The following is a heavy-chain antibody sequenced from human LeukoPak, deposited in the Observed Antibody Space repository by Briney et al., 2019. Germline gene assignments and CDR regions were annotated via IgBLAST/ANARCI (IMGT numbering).Heavy chain of an antibody. J-gene: IGHJ4*02. D-gene: IGHD2-15*01. V-gene: IGHV1-8*03. CDR2: MNPNSGNT. CDR1: GYTFTSSD. CDR3: AKAPVTACRGAFCYPFDY. Sequence: ASVKVSCKASGYTFTSSDINWVRQATGQGLEWVGWMNPNSGNTGYAQKFQGRVTITRNTSISTAYMELSSLRAEDAAVYYCAKAPVTACRGAFCYPFDYWGQGTLVTVSS.